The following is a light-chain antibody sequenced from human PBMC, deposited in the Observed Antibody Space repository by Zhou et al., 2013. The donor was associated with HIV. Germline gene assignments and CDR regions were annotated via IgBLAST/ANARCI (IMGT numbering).Light chain of an antibody. J-gene: IGKJ1*01. CDR3: QQTYNFPPGS. CDR1: QHIRSF. CDR2: LAS. Sequence: DIQMTQSPSSLSASVGDRVTITCRASQHIRSFLNWYQQRPGKAPNLLIYLASSLQAGVPSRFSGSGSGTDFTLTISALQPEDVATYYCQQTYNFPPGSFGQGTKVEMK. V-gene: IGKV1-39*01.